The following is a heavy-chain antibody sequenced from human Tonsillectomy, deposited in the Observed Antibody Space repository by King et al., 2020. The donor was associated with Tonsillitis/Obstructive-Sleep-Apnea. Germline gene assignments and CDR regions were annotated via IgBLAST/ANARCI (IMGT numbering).Heavy chain of an antibody. J-gene: IGHJ4*02. CDR2: IYYSGST. D-gene: IGHD4-11*01. CDR1: GGSISNYY. Sequence: QLQESGPGLVKPSETLSLTCTVSGGSISNYYWSWIRQPPGKGLEWIGYIYYSGSTNYNTSLKSRVTISVDTSKNQFSLKLSSVTAADTAVYYCARDGARDDYTIEVVPYFNHWGQGTLLTVSS. V-gene: IGHV4-59*01. CDR3: ARDGARDDYTIEVVPYFNH.